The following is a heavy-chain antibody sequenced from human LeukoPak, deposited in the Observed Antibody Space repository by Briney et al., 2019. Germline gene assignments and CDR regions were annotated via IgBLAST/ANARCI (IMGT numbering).Heavy chain of an antibody. CDR2: IKQDGSER. J-gene: IGHJ6*03. CDR3: ARDGYRRYYYYMDV. Sequence: GGSLRLSCAASGFTFSSYWMSWVRQAPGKGLEWVANIKQDGSERYYVDSVKGRFTISRDNAKNSLYLQMNSLRAEDTAVYYCARDGYRRYYYYMDVWGKGTTVTVSS. CDR1: GFTFSSYW. D-gene: IGHD5-12*01. V-gene: IGHV3-7*01.